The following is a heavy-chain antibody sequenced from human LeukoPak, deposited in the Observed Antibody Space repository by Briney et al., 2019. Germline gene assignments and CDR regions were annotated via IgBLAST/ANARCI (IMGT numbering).Heavy chain of an antibody. J-gene: IGHJ4*02. CDR2: IYYSGTT. Sequence: SETLSLTCTVSGGSMSSYYWTWIRQPPGKGLEWVGYIYYSGTTKYNPSLKSRVTISLDTSKNQFSLELSSVTAADMAVYYCARAPYSSTWYLEYFDFWGEGTLVTVSS. D-gene: IGHD6-13*01. CDR1: GGSMSSYY. CDR3: ARAPYSSTWYLEYFDF. V-gene: IGHV4-59*01.